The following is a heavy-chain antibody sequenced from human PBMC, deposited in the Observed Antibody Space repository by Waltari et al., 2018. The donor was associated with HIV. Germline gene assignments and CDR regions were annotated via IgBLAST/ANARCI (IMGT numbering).Heavy chain of an antibody. Sequence: QLQLVESGGDVVQPGGSLRLSCAVSGFTFSSYGMHWVRQAPGKGLEWMSFITYDGSKKYYADSVKGRFTISRDSSKNTLYLQMNGLRSEDTAVYYCAKDGYTPTYFDYWGQGTLVTVSS. J-gene: IGHJ4*02. D-gene: IGHD1-1*01. CDR1: GFTFSSYG. V-gene: IGHV3-30*02. CDR2: ITYDGSKK. CDR3: AKDGYTPTYFDY.